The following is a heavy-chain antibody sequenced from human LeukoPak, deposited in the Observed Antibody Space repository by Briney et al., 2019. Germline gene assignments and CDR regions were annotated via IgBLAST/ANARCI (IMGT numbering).Heavy chain of an antibody. D-gene: IGHD3-22*01. CDR2: IYYSGST. CDR1: GGSISSYY. CDR3: ASSDSSGYYSDAFDI. V-gene: IGHV4-59*08. J-gene: IGHJ3*02. Sequence: SETLSLTCTVSGGSISSYYWSWIRQPPGKGLEWIGYIYYSGSTNYNPSLKSRVTISVDTSKNQFSLKLSSVTAADTAVYYCASSDSSGYYSDAFDIWGQGTMVTVSS.